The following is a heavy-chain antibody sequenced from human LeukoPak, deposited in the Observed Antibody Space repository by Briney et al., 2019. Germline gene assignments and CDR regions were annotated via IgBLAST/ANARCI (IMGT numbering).Heavy chain of an antibody. D-gene: IGHD5-24*01. Sequence: SETLSLTCGVSDGSFRGYYWSWIRQPPGKGLEWIGEINHRGSTNYIASLKSRLTIRVDTSRKQFSLNLSSVSAAVTAVDYGARGPACRVGNCRPFDFWGQGILVTVSS. CDR1: DGSFRGYY. V-gene: IGHV4-34*01. CDR3: ARGPACRVGNCRPFDF. J-gene: IGHJ4*02. CDR2: INHRGST.